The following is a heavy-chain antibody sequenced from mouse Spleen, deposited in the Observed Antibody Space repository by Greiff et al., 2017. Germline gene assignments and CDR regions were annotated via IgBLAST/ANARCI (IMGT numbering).Heavy chain of an antibody. D-gene: IGHD2-2*01. CDR2: IHPNSGST. Sequence: VQLQQPGAELVKPGASVKLSCKASGYTFTSYWMHWVKQRPGQGLEWIGMIHPNSGSTNYNEKFKSKATLTVDKSSSTAYMQLSSLTSEDSAVYYCARGGLYGYDEEFDYWGQGTTLTVSS. J-gene: IGHJ2*01. CDR1: GYTFTSYW. CDR3: ARGGLYGYDEEFDY. V-gene: IGHV1-64*01.